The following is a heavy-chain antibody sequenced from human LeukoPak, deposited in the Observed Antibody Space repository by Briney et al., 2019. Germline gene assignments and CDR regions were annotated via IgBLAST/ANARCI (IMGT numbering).Heavy chain of an antibody. V-gene: IGHV3-66*01. CDR3: ARSYSNHLFGMDV. CDR1: GFTVSSYY. J-gene: IGHJ6*02. D-gene: IGHD4-11*01. CDR2: MYSGGST. Sequence: PGGSLRLSCAASGFTVSSYYMTWVRHSPGKGLEWVSVMYSGGSTYYADSVKGRVAISRDNSENTVFLQMNSMRVEDTAVYYCARSYSNHLFGMDVWGQGTAVTVSS.